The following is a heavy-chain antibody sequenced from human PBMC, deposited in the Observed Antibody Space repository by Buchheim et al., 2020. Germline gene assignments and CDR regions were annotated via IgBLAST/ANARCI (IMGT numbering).Heavy chain of an antibody. CDR2: IYYSGST. CDR1: GGSISSGDYY. Sequence: QVQLQESGPGLVKPSQTLSLTCTVSGGSISSGDYYWSWIRQPPGKGLEWIGYIYYSGSTYYNPSLKSRVTISVDTSTNQFSLKLSSVTAADTAMYYCARAGAITHYGSSYYFDYWGQGTL. J-gene: IGHJ4*02. CDR3: ARAGAITHYGSSYYFDY. V-gene: IGHV4-30-4*01. D-gene: IGHD4-17*01.